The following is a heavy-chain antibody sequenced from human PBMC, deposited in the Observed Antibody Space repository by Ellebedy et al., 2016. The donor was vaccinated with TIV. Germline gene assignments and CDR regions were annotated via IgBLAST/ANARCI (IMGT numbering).Heavy chain of an antibody. D-gene: IGHD2-2*01. Sequence: ASVKVSCXASGYTFTSYGISWVRQAPGQGLEWMGWISAYNGNTNYAQKLQGRVTMTTDTSTSTAYMELRSLRSDDTAVYYCARVSPTRYCSSTSCPWWFNPWGQGTLVTVSS. J-gene: IGHJ5*02. CDR1: GYTFTSYG. CDR2: ISAYNGNT. V-gene: IGHV1-18*01. CDR3: ARVSPTRYCSSTSCPWWFNP.